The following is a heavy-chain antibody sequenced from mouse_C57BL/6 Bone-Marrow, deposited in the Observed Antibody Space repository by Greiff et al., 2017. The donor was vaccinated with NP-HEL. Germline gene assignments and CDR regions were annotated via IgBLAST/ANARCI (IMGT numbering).Heavy chain of an antibody. CDR2: ISNLAYSI. Sequence: EVKLVESGGGLVQPGGSLKLSCAASGFTFSDYGMAWVRQAPRKGPEWVAFISNLAYSIYYADTVTGRFTISRENAKNTLYLEMSSLRSEDTAMYYCARGDGSSYRYFDVWGTGTTVTVSS. CDR1: GFTFSDYG. D-gene: IGHD1-1*01. J-gene: IGHJ1*03. CDR3: ARGDGSSYRYFDV. V-gene: IGHV5-15*01.